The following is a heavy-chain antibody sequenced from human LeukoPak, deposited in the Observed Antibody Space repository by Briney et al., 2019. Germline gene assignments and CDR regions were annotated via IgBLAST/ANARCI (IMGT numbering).Heavy chain of an antibody. J-gene: IGHJ5*02. CDR3: ARGGIAAAGSGWLDP. Sequence: SETLSLTCTVSGGSISSSSYYWGWIRQPPGKGLEWIGSIYYSGSTYYNPSLKSRVTISVDTSKNQFSLKLSSVTAADTAVYYCARGGIAAAGSGWLDPWGQGTLVTVSS. D-gene: IGHD6-13*01. V-gene: IGHV4-39*07. CDR1: GGSISSSSYY. CDR2: IYYSGST.